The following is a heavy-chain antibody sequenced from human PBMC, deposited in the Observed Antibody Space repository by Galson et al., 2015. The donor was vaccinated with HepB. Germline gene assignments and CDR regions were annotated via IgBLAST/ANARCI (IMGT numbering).Heavy chain of an antibody. D-gene: IGHD2/OR15-2a*01. CDR3: ARYLGDYYGFDI. CDR2: IWFDGTKN. CDR1: GSTFSRHG. V-gene: IGHV3-33*01. J-gene: IGHJ3*02. Sequence: SLRLSCAASGAASGSTFSRHGMHWVRQAPGKGLEWVAIIWFDGTKNYHAEYLKGRFTISRDNSKNILYLQMNSLGAEDTAMYYCARYLGDYYGFDIWGQGTMVIVSA.